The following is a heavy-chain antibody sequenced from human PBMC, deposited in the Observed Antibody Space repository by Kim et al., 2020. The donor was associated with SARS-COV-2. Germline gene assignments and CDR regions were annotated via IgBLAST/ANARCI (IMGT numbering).Heavy chain of an antibody. Sequence: SDTLSLTCTVSGGSISSSSYYWGWIRQPPGKGLEWTGSIYYSGSTHYNPSLKSRVTISVDTSKNQFSLRLSSVTAADTAVYYCARWYYYDSSGYYYYFDYWGQGTLVTVSS. CDR3: ARWYYYDSSGYYYYFDY. J-gene: IGHJ4*02. D-gene: IGHD3-22*01. CDR2: IYYSGST. V-gene: IGHV4-39*07. CDR1: GGSISSSSYY.